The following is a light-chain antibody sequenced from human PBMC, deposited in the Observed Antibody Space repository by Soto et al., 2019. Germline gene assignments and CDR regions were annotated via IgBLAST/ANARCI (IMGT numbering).Light chain of an antibody. CDR2: DAS. Sequence: DIQWTQSPSFLSASVGDRVTITCQASQDILNCLNWYQQKPGKAPKIXIYDASNLETGVLSLFSGSGSGTDFTFTISSLQSEDIATYYCQQYDNLIFTFGPGTKVDIK. CDR1: QDILNC. V-gene: IGKV1-33*01. CDR3: QQYDNLIFT. J-gene: IGKJ3*01.